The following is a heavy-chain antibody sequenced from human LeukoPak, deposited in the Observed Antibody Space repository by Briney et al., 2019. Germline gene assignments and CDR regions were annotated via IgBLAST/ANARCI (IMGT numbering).Heavy chain of an antibody. CDR1: GYSFTSYW. CDR3: ARHFGYCSSTSCYAGAIGFDP. D-gene: IGHD2-2*01. V-gene: IGHV5-51*01. J-gene: IGHJ5*02. Sequence: GESLKISCKGSGYSFTSYWIGWVRQMPGKRLEWMGIIYPGDSDTRYSPSFQGQVTISADKSISTAYLQWSSLKASDTAMYYCARHFGYCSSTSCYAGAIGFDPWGQGTLVTVSS. CDR2: IYPGDSDT.